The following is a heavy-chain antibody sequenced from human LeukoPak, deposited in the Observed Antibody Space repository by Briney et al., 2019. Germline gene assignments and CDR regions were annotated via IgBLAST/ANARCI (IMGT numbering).Heavy chain of an antibody. Sequence: SETLSLTCTVSGGSISGYYLTWIRQPPGKGLEWIGYGSTYNPSLRGRVTISVDTSKNQFSLRLTSVTAADTAVYYCARGHSSVVTAIPYYFDFWGQGTLVTVSS. J-gene: IGHJ4*02. CDR2: GST. CDR3: ARGHSSVVTAIPYYFDF. CDR1: GGSISGYY. D-gene: IGHD2-21*02. V-gene: IGHV4-4*09.